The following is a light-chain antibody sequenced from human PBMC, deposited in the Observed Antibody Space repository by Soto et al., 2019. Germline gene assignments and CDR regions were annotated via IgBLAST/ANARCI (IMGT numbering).Light chain of an antibody. CDR3: QQYGSSPRT. V-gene: IGKV3-20*01. CDR2: GAS. CDR1: QSVSNNY. Sequence: EIVLTQSPGTLSLSPGERATLSCRASQSVSNNYLAWYQQKPGQAPRLLIYGASSRATGIPDRFSGSGSGTEFTLTISRLEPEDFAVFYCQQYGSSPRTFGQGT. J-gene: IGKJ1*01.